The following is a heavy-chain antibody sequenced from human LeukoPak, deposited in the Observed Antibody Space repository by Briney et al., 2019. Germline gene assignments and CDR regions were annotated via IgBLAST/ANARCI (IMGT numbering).Heavy chain of an antibody. CDR2: IKPSGGST. J-gene: IGHJ4*02. D-gene: IGHD6-13*01. Sequence: ASVKVSCKTSGYTFTNHKMHWVRQAPGQGLEWTGIIKPSGGSTSYAQMFQGRVTMTRDTSTDTFYLELSSLRSDDTAVYYCARDSNSWSSDFWGQGTLVTVSS. CDR1: GYTFTNHK. CDR3: ARDSNSWSSDF. V-gene: IGHV1-46*01.